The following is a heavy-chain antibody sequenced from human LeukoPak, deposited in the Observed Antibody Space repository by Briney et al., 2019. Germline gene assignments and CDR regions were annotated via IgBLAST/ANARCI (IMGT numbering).Heavy chain of an antibody. CDR1: GASINDYY. Sequence: SETLSLTCSVSGASINDYYWTWIRQPPGKGLEWIGYVYHTGTSGYHPSLKSRVAMSLDTSKDQVSLKLSSVTAADTAVYFCTRVVNGGHFDYWGQGTLVTVSS. D-gene: IGHD2-8*01. CDR3: TRVVNGGHFDY. J-gene: IGHJ4*02. V-gene: IGHV4-59*12. CDR2: VYHTGTS.